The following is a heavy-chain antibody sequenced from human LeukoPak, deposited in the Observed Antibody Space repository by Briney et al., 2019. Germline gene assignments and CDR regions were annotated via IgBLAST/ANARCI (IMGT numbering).Heavy chain of an antibody. J-gene: IGHJ4*02. CDR1: GFTFSSYA. D-gene: IGHD3-22*01. CDR3: AKAVYDSSGYYYISRAYYFDY. Sequence: GGSLRLSCAASGFTFSSYAMSWVRQAPGKGLEWVSAISGSGGSTYYADSVKGRFTISRDNSKNTLYLQMNSLRAEDTAVYYCAKAVYDSSGYYYISRAYYFDYWGQGTLVTVSS. CDR2: ISGSGGST. V-gene: IGHV3-23*01.